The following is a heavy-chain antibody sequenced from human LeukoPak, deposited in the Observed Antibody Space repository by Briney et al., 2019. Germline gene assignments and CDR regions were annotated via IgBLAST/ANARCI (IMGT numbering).Heavy chain of an antibody. CDR1: GYTFTSNY. V-gene: IGHV1-46*01. Sequence: ASVKVSCKAFGYTFTSNYMHWVRQAPGQGPEWMGVISPSGGSTTYAQKFQGRVTLTRDMSTSTDYMELSSLRYEDTAVYYCARDVSSTSSWWFDPWGQGTLVIVSS. D-gene: IGHD2-2*01. CDR3: ARDVSSTSSWWFDP. J-gene: IGHJ5*02. CDR2: ISPSGGST.